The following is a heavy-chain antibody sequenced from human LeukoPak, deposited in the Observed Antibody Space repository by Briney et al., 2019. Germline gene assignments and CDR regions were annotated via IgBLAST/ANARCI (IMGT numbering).Heavy chain of an antibody. CDR2: TGLESVHT. V-gene: IGHV3-23*01. CDR1: GFIFSRHA. CDR3: AKGDDIGKHPTRAYYFDI. D-gene: IGHD5-24*01. Sequence: SGGSLRLSCAASGFIFSRHAMSWVRQAPAKGLDWVSTTGLESVHTLCADSVQGRFTASRDNSRNTLDLQMDNLRVDDTAVYYCAKGDDIGKHPTRAYYFDIWGQGTLVTVSS. J-gene: IGHJ4*02.